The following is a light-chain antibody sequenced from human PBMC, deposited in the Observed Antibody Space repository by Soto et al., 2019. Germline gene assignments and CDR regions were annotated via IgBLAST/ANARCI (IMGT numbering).Light chain of an antibody. V-gene: IGLV6-57*04. J-gene: IGLJ2*01. CDR3: QSYDRSNQI. CDR2: EDN. Sequence: NFMLTQPHSVSESPGKTVTISCTRSSGSIASNYVQWYQQRPGSAPTIVIYEDNQRPSGVPDRFSGSIDSSSNSASLTISGLKTEDEGDYYCQSYDRSNQIFGGGTKLTVL. CDR1: SGSIASNY.